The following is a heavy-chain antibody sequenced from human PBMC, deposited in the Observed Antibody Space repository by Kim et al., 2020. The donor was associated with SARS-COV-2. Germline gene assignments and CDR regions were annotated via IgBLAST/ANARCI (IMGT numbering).Heavy chain of an antibody. Sequence: SVKVSCKASGGTFSSYAISWVRQAPGQGLEWMGGIIPIFGTANYAQKFQGRVTITADESTSTAYMELSSLRSEDTAVYYCAFRGGDGYNYLGDYFDYWGQGTLVTVSS. V-gene: IGHV1-69*13. J-gene: IGHJ4*02. CDR3: AFRGGDGYNYLGDYFDY. CDR1: GGTFSSYA. D-gene: IGHD5-12*01. CDR2: IIPIFGTA.